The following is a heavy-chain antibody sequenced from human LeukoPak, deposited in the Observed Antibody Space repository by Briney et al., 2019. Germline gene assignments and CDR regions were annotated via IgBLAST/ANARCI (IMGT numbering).Heavy chain of an antibody. Sequence: PGGSLRLSCVASGVTLSNYAMSWARQAPGKGLEWVSGISSSGSGGNTYYADSVKGRFTISRDNSKNTLYLQMNSLRAEDTAVHYCAKEPASSGWFDPWGQGTLVAVSS. CDR3: AKEPASSGWFDP. V-gene: IGHV3-23*01. CDR1: GVTLSNYA. D-gene: IGHD6-19*01. J-gene: IGHJ5*02. CDR2: ISSSGSGGNT.